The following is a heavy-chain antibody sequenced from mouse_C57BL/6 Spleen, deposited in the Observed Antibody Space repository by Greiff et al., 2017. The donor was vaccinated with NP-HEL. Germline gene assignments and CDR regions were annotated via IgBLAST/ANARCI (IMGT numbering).Heavy chain of an antibody. V-gene: IGHV1-39*01. CDR1: GYSFTDYN. Sequence: EVQGVESGPELVKPGASVKISCKASGYSFTDYNMNWVKQSNGKSLEWIGVINPNYGTTSYNQKFKGKATLTVDQSSSTAYMQLNSLTSEDSAVYDCARGGWLRYFDYWGQGTTLTVSS. CDR3: ARGGWLRYFDY. J-gene: IGHJ2*01. D-gene: IGHD2-3*01. CDR2: INPNYGTT.